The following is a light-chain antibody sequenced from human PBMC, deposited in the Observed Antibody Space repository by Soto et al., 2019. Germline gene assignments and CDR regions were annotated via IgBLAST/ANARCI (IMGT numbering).Light chain of an antibody. CDR1: SSDVGSYNL. J-gene: IGLJ2*01. V-gene: IGLV2-23*02. CDR2: EVS. Sequence: QSVLTQPASVSGSPGQSITISCTGTSSDVGSYNLVSWYQQHPVKAPKLMIYEVSKRPSGVSNRFSGSKSGNTASLTISGLQAEDEADYYCCSYAGSSTSVVFGGGTKLTVL. CDR3: CSYAGSSTSVV.